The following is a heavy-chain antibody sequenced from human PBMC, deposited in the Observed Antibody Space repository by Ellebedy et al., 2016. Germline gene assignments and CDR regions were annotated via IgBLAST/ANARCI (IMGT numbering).Heavy chain of an antibody. CDR2: ISADGGDT. CDR1: GFTFSNYF. D-gene: IGHD4-17*01. V-gene: IGHV3-23*01. Sequence: GESLKISCATSGFTFSNYFMTWVRQAPGKGLEWVSTISADGGDTYFADSVKGRFTISRDIPKNTVYLQMNRLRAEDTAVYYCRQGHYANYWGQGTLVTVSS. CDR3: RQGHYANY. J-gene: IGHJ4*02.